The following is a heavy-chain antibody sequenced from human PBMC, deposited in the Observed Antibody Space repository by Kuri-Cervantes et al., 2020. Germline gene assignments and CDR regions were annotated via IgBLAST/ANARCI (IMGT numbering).Heavy chain of an antibody. V-gene: IGHV3-20*01. J-gene: IGHJ3*02. CDR3: ARDGLSAFDI. D-gene: IGHD5/OR15-5a*01. CDR2: INWNGGST. Sequence: ETLSLTCAASGFTFDDYGMSWVRQAPGKGLEWVSGINWNGGSTGYADSVKGRFTVSRDNAKNSLYLQMNSLRAEDTALYHCARDGLSAFDIWGQGTMVTVSS. CDR1: GFTFDDYG.